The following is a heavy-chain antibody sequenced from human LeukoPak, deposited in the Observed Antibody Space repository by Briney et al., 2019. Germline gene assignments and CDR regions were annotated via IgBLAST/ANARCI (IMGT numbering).Heavy chain of an antibody. V-gene: IGHV3-74*01. CDR3: ARNLYSVVRDFDD. CDR2: INSDGSST. CDR1: GFTFSSYW. Sequence: GGSLRLSSAASGFTFSSYWMHWVRQAPGKGLVWVSRINSDGSSTGYADSVKGRFTISRDNAKNTLYLQMNSLRAEDTAVYYCARNLYSVVRDFDDWGQGTLVTVSS. J-gene: IGHJ4*02. D-gene: IGHD3-10*01.